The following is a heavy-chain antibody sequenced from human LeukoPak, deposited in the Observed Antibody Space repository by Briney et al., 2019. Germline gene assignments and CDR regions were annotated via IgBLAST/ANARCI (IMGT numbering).Heavy chain of an antibody. J-gene: IGHJ5*02. D-gene: IGHD3-22*01. CDR2: ISAYNGNT. V-gene: IGHV1-18*01. CDR1: GYTFTSYG. Sequence: VASVKVSCKASGYTFTSYGISWVRQAPGQGPEWMGWISAYNGNTNYAQKLQGRVTMTTDTPTSTAYMELRSLRSDDTAVYYCASVGDSSGYYWFDPWGQGTLVTVSS. CDR3: ASVGDSSGYYWFDP.